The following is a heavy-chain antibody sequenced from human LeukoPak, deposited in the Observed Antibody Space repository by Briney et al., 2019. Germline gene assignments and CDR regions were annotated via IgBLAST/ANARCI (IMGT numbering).Heavy chain of an antibody. CDR2: IGTAGDT. J-gene: IGHJ4*02. D-gene: IGHD6-25*01. CDR3: ARGRGEYFDY. Sequence: GGSLRLSCAASGFTFSSYAMSWVRHATGKRLEWVSTIGTAGDTFYPDSVKGRFTISRENAKNSVYLQMHSLRAGDTAVYYCARGRGEYFDYWGQGTLVTVSS. V-gene: IGHV3-13*01. CDR1: GFTFSSYA.